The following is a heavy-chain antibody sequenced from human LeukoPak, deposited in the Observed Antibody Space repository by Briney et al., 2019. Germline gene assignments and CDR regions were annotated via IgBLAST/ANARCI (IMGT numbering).Heavy chain of an antibody. CDR3: AKNRGNYYYFDY. V-gene: IGHV3-23*01. CDR2: VSGSGEST. D-gene: IGHD4-11*01. CDR1: GFSFSSYA. Sequence: GGSLRLSCAASGFSFSSYAMSWVRQAPGKGLEWVSAVSGSGESTYHADSVKDRFTISRDNSKNTLYLQMNSLGAEDTAVYYCAKNRGNYYYFDYWGQGTLVTVSS. J-gene: IGHJ4*02.